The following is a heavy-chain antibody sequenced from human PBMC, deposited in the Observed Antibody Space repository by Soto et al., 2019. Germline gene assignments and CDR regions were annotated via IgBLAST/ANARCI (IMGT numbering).Heavy chain of an antibody. Sequence: EVQLLESGGGLVQPGGSLRLSCAASGFTFSSYAMSWVRQAPWKGLEWVSAISGSGGSTYYADSVKGRFTISRDNSKNTRYLQMNSLRAEDTAVYYCAKGHYGDSNWYFDLWGRGTLVTVSS. CDR1: GFTFSSYA. D-gene: IGHD4-17*01. CDR2: ISGSGGST. CDR3: AKGHYGDSNWYFDL. V-gene: IGHV3-23*01. J-gene: IGHJ2*01.